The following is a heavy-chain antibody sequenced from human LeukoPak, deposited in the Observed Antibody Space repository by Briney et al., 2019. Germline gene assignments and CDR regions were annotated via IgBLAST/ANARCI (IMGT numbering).Heavy chain of an antibody. CDR3: ATGDSGAFDI. J-gene: IGHJ3*02. CDR1: GLPFSTSG. D-gene: IGHD7-27*01. CDR2: ITSSSGTI. Sequence: PGGSLRLSCPTSGLPFSTSGFNWVRQAPGKGLEWVSYITSSSGTIYYTDSVKGRFTISRDTAKNSLYLQMNSLRAEDTAVYYCATGDSGAFDIWGQGTMVTVSS. V-gene: IGHV3-48*01.